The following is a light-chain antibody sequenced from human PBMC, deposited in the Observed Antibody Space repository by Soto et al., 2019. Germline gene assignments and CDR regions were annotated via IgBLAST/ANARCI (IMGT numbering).Light chain of an antibody. V-gene: IGKV3-15*01. CDR3: QQYDNWPIT. CDR1: QSVSNN. Sequence: EIVLTQSPGTLSLSPGERATLSCRASQSVSNNYLAWYQQKPGQAPRLVIHGASTRATGIPARFSGSGSGTEFTLTISSLQSEDFAVYYCQQYDNWPITFGQGTRLEIK. CDR2: GAS. J-gene: IGKJ5*01.